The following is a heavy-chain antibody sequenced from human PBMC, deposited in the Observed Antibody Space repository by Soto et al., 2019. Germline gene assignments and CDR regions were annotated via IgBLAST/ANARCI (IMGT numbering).Heavy chain of an antibody. Sequence: PGGSLRLSCAASGFILSTYGMHWVRQAPGKGLEWVATISHDGNAQYYVDSVKGRFSVSRDTSKNTLHLHMNSLRSEDTGLYYCASDYGPSNWYNWLHLWGQGTLVTVSS. CDR1: GFILSTYG. CDR3: ASDYGPSNWYNWLHL. J-gene: IGHJ5*02. CDR2: ISHDGNAQ. V-gene: IGHV3-30*03. D-gene: IGHD4-17*01.